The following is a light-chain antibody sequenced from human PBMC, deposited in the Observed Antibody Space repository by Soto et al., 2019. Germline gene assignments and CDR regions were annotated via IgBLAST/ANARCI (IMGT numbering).Light chain of an antibody. CDR3: QAWDSSTAYVV. CDR2: QDT. J-gene: IGLJ2*01. Sequence: SSELTQPPSVSVSPGQTASITCSGDKLGDKYAWWYQQKAGQSPVLVIYQDTKRPSGIPERFSGSNSGNTATLTISGTQGMDEADYYCQAWDSSTAYVVFGGGTKVTVL. V-gene: IGLV3-1*01. CDR1: KLGDKY.